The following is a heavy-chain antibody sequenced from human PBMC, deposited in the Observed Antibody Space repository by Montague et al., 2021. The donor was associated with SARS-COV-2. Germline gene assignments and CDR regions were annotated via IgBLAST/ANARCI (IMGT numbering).Heavy chain of an antibody. J-gene: IGHJ6*02. CDR1: GGSISSGSYY. CDR3: ARADDNGCYWLRGMDV. Sequence: TLSLTCTVSGGSISSGSYYWTWIRQPAGKGLEWIGRIYTSGSTNYNPSLKSRVTISVDRSKNQFSLKLSSVTAADTAVYYCARADDNGCYWLRGMDVWGQGTTVTVSS. V-gene: IGHV4-61*02. D-gene: IGHD1-26*01. CDR2: IYTSGST.